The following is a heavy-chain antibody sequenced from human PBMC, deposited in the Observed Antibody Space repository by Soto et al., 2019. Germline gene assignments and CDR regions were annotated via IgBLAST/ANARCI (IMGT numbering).Heavy chain of an antibody. V-gene: IGHV1-69*13. CDR1: GGTFSSYA. CDR3: ARDLRYYYDSSGYPSPNWFNP. J-gene: IGHJ5*02. Sequence: SVKVSLNASGGTFSSYAISWVRQAPGQGLEWMGGIIPIFGTANYAQKFQGRVTITADESTSTAYMELSSLRSEDTAVYYCARDLRYYYDSSGYPSPNWFNPWGQGTLVTVSS. D-gene: IGHD3-22*01. CDR2: IIPIFGTA.